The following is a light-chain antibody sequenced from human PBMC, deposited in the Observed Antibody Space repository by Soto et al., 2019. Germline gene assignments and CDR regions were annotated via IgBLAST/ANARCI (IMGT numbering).Light chain of an antibody. V-gene: IGKV3-20*01. Sequence: IVLTQSPGTLSLSPGERATLSCRASQSISSNFLAWYQQKPGQAPRLLIYGASSRATGIPDRFSGSGSGTDFTLTISRLEAEDFAVYYCQQYGSASTFGQGTKLEIK. CDR2: GAS. CDR1: QSISSNF. CDR3: QQYGSAST. J-gene: IGKJ1*01.